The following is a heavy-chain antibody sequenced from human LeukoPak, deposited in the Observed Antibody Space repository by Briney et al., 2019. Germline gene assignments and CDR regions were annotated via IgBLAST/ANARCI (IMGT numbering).Heavy chain of an antibody. V-gene: IGHV4-39*01. J-gene: IGHJ4*02. CDR1: GGSISSSSYY. Sequence: SETLSLTCTVSGGSISSSSYYWGWIRQPPGKGPEWIGTIYYSGSTYYNPSLKSRVTISVDTSKNQFSLKLSSVTAADTAVYYCARQGSGNYLSPVNYWGRGTLVTVSS. CDR2: IYYSGST. D-gene: IGHD1-26*01. CDR3: ARQGSGNYLSPVNY.